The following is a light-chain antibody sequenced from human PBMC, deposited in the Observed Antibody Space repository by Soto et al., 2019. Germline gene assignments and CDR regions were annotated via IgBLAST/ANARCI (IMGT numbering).Light chain of an antibody. CDR2: GAS. J-gene: IGKJ1*01. V-gene: IGKV3-15*01. CDR3: QQHNNWPKWT. CDR1: QSVGNN. Sequence: ETVMTQSPATMSVSPGERATLACRASQSVGNNLAWYQQRPGQAPRLLIYGASIRATGIPARFSGSGSGTEFTLTISSLRSEDFAVYYCQQHNNWPKWTFGQGTKVEIK.